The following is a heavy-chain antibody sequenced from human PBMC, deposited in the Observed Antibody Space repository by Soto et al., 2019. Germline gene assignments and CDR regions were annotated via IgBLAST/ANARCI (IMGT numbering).Heavy chain of an antibody. J-gene: IGHJ4*02. CDR1: GGSISSGDYY. V-gene: IGHV4-30-4*01. CDR3: ARTGGQHRARSPLDY. CDR2: IYYSGST. D-gene: IGHD1-26*01. Sequence: SETLSLTCTVSGGSISSGDYYWSWIRQPPGKGLEWIGYIYYSGSTYYNPSLKSRVTISVDTSKNQFSLKLSSVTAADTAVYYCARTGGQHRARSPLDYWGQGTLVTVSS.